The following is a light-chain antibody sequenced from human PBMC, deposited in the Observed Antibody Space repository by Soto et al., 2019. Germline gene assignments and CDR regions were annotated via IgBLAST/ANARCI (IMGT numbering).Light chain of an antibody. CDR3: QQYNNWPSWT. CDR1: QSVSSN. CDR2: GAS. J-gene: IGKJ1*01. V-gene: IGKV3-15*01. Sequence: EIVMTQSPATLSVSPGERATLSCRASQSVSSNLAWYQQKPAQAPRLXIYGASTRANGIPARFSGSGSGTELTLTISSLQSEDFAVYYCQQYNNWPSWTFGQGTKVDIK.